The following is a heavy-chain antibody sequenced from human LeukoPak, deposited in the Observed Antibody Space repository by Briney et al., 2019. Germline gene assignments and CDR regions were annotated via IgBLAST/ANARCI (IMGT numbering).Heavy chain of an antibody. CDR1: GFTFSSYS. D-gene: IGHD6-19*01. CDR2: ISSSSSYI. V-gene: IGHV3-21*04. Sequence: GGSLRLSCAASGFTFSSYSMNWVRQAPGKGLEWVSSISSSSSYIYYADSVKGRFTISRDNSKNTLYLQMNSLRAEDTAVYYCAKDGSGWGRDAFDIWGQGTMVTVSS. CDR3: AKDGSGWGRDAFDI. J-gene: IGHJ3*02.